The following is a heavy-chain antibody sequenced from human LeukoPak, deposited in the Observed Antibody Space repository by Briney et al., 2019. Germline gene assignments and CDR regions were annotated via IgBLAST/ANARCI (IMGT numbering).Heavy chain of an antibody. J-gene: IGHJ4*02. CDR2: IYYSGST. V-gene: IGHV4-59*12. CDR3: ARVGIVVVTAVYFDY. Sequence: SETLSLTCTVSGGSISSYYWNWIRQPPGKGLEWIGYIYYSGSTNYNPSLKSRVTISVDTSKNQFSLKLSSVTAADTAVYYCARVGIVVVTAVYFDYWGQGTLVTVSS. CDR1: GGSISSYY. D-gene: IGHD2-21*02.